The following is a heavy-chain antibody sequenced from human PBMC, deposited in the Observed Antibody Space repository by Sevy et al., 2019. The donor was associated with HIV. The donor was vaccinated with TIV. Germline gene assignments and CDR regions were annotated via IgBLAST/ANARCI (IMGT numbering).Heavy chain of an antibody. Sequence: GGSLRLSCAASGFTFNYYGMYWVRQAPGKGLEWVSFIRYDGSNKDYADSVKGRFTISRDNSKNTVYLQMNSLRGEDTAVYHCAKDRVVLVPAAPGLGYYDGMDVWGQGTTVTVSS. CDR3: AKDRVVLVPAAPGLGYYDGMDV. J-gene: IGHJ6*02. CDR2: IRYDGSNK. CDR1: GFTFNYYG. V-gene: IGHV3-30*02. D-gene: IGHD2-2*01.